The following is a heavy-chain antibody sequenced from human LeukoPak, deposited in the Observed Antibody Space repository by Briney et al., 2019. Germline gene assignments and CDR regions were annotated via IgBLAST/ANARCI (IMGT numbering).Heavy chain of an antibody. D-gene: IGHD1-26*01. Sequence: PGGSLRLSCAASGFTFNIYAMNWVRQAPGKGLEWVSHITASGTAMFYADSVKGRFTISRDNAKNSLYLQMNSLGDEDTAVYYCASSGSYRFDYWGQGTLVTVSS. CDR2: ITASGTAM. J-gene: IGHJ4*02. CDR1: GFTFNIYA. V-gene: IGHV3-48*02. CDR3: ASSGSYRFDY.